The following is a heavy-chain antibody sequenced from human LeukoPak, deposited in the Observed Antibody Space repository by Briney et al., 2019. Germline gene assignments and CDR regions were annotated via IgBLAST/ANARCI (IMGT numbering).Heavy chain of an antibody. D-gene: IGHD3-22*01. CDR2: FDPEDGET. V-gene: IGHV1-24*01. J-gene: IGHJ4*02. CDR3: ATDPDYDSSGYFDY. CDR1: GYTLTELS. Sequence: ASVKVSCKVSGYTLTELSMHWVRQAPGKGLEWMGGFDPEDGETIYAQKFQGRVTMTEDTSTDTAYMELSSLRPEDTAVYYCATDPDYDSSGYFDYWGQGTLVTVSS.